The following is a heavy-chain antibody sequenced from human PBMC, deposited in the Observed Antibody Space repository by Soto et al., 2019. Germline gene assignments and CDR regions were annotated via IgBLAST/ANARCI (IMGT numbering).Heavy chain of an antibody. D-gene: IGHD1-20*01. CDR1: GLTFNIYA. J-gene: IGHJ4*02. V-gene: IGHV3-23*01. CDR3: ATVHNTSRSFDY. Sequence: GGSLRLSCAASGLTFNIYAMTWVRQAPGKGLEWVSTTGATGRTTYYADSVKGRFTVSRDNSKNTLDLHTSSLRAEDTAVYYCATVHNTSRSFDYWGQGTLVTVSS. CDR2: TGATGRTT.